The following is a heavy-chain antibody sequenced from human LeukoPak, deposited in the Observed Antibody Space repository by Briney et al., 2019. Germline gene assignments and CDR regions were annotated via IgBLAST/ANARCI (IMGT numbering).Heavy chain of an antibody. Sequence: GGSLRLSCAASGFTFSSYGMHWVRQAPGKGLEWVAVILYNGSNKYYADSVKGRFTISRDNSKDTLYLQMNSLRAEDTAVYYCAKDVAYSYYYDSSGSDGRYYGMDVWGQGTTVTVSS. V-gene: IGHV3-30*18. D-gene: IGHD3-22*01. CDR1: GFTFSSYG. CDR2: ILYNGSNK. CDR3: AKDVAYSYYYDSSGSDGRYYGMDV. J-gene: IGHJ6*02.